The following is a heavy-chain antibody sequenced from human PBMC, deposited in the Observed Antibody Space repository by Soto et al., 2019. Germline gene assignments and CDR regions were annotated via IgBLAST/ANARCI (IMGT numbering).Heavy chain of an antibody. CDR2: INRDGGER. Sequence: GGSLRLSCAASGFSFSNYWMAWVRQAPGKGLEWVANINRDGGERYHADSVRGRFTIFRDNSENSLYLQMNRLRAEDTAVYYCARDATFCLDCWGRGTLVTVS. CDR1: GFSFSNYW. V-gene: IGHV3-7*03. CDR3: ARDATFCLDC. D-gene: IGHD3-16*01. J-gene: IGHJ4*02.